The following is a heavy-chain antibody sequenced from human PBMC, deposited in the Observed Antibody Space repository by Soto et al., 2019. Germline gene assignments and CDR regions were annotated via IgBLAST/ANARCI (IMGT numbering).Heavy chain of an antibody. CDR3: ARGGISHWAYFYYMDV. Sequence: SETLSLTCAVYGGSFSGYYWSWIRQPPEKGLEWIGEINHSGSTNYNPSLKSRVTMSVDTSKNQFSLTLNSVTAADTATYYCARGGISHWAYFYYMDVWDRGTTVTVSS. CDR2: INHSGST. V-gene: IGHV4-34*01. J-gene: IGHJ6*03. D-gene: IGHD2-21*01. CDR1: GGSFSGYY.